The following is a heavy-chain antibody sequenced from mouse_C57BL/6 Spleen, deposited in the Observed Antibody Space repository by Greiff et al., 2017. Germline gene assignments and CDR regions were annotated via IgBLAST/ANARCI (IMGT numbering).Heavy chain of an antibody. J-gene: IGHJ3*01. D-gene: IGHD2-3*01. CDR1: GYTFTDYY. CDR3: ASFGDGYPLAY. CDR2: INPYNGGT. V-gene: IGHV1-19*01. Sequence: VQLKQSGPVLVKPGASVKMSCKASGYTFTDYYMNWVKQSHGKSLEWIGVINPYNGGTSYNQKFKGKATLTVDKSSSTAYMELNSLTSEDSAVYYCASFGDGYPLAYWGQGTLVTVSA.